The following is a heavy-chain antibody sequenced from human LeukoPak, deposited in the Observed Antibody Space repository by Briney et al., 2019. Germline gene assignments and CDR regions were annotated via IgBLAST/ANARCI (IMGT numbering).Heavy chain of an antibody. D-gene: IGHD6-19*01. CDR3: ATNPSSGWYLDY. Sequence: ASVKVSCKVSGYTLTELSMHWVRQAPGKGLEWMGGFDPEDGETIYAQKFQGRVTMTEDTSTDIAYMELSSLRSEDTAVYYCATNPSSGWYLDYWGQGTLVTVSS. CDR1: GYTLTELS. J-gene: IGHJ4*02. V-gene: IGHV1-24*01. CDR2: FDPEDGET.